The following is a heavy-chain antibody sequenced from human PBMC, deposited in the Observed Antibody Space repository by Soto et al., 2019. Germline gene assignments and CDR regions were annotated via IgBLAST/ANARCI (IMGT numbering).Heavy chain of an antibody. Sequence: SVNLSCKASGDTFTTYAMHWVRQAPGQRLEWMGWINPVNGHTKYSQKFQGRVTFAGDTSASTAYMELGSLTSEDTAVYYCAEDRYLCRRFTMHRDLHSPWSRGTLDLVSAGM. D-gene: IGHD3-16*02. CDR2: INPVNGHT. V-gene: IGHV1-3*01. CDR3: AEDRYLCRRFTMHRDLHSPWSRGTLDLVSAGM. J-gene: IGHJ6*01. CDR1: GDTFTTYA.